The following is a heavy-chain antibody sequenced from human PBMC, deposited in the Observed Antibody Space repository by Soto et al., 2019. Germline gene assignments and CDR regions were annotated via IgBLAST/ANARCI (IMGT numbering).Heavy chain of an antibody. J-gene: IGHJ5*02. D-gene: IGHD3-3*01. CDR2: ISGSGGAT. CDR3: AKAGRPFYDLWSENRYDP. CDR1: VFTFSSYA. Sequence: EVQLLESGGGLAQPGGSQRLSCTASVFTFSSYAMTWVRQAPGKGLEWVSSISGSGGATYYADSVKGRFTISRDDSKNTLFLQMDSLRAEDTALYYCAKAGRPFYDLWSENRYDPWGQGTLVTVSS. V-gene: IGHV3-23*01.